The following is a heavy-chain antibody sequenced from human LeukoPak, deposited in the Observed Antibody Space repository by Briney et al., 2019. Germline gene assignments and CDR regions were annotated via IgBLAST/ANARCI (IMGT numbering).Heavy chain of an antibody. CDR1: GFTFTNAW. CDR2: IKSKTDGGTT. Sequence: GGSLRLSCAASGFTFTNAWMNWVRQAPGKGLEWVGRIKSKTDGGTTDYAAPVKGRFTISRDDSKNTLSLQMNSLKTEDTAVYCCTTGKLRVVVTALDYWGQGTLVTVSS. CDR3: TTGKLRVVVTALDY. D-gene: IGHD2-21*02. V-gene: IGHV3-15*05. J-gene: IGHJ4*02.